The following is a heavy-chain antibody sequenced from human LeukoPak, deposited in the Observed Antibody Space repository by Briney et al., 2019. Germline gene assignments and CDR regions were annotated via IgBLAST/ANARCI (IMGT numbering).Heavy chain of an antibody. Sequence: SETLSLTCSVSGYSISSGHNWGWIRQAPGKGLEWIGSIYHSGKTYYNPSLKSRVTISIDTSKNEFSLKLSSVTAADTAVYYCARVISSGYSVVLDIWGQGTMVTVSS. D-gene: IGHD3-22*01. CDR3: ARVISSGYSVVLDI. V-gene: IGHV4-38-2*02. CDR2: IYHSGKT. J-gene: IGHJ3*02. CDR1: GYSISSGHN.